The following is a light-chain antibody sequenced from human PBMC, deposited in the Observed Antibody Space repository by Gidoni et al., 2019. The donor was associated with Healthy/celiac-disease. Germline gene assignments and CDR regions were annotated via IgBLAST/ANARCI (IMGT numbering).Light chain of an antibody. CDR2: GAS. Sequence: EIVLTQSPGTLSLSPGERATLSCRASQSVSSNYLAWYQQKPGQAPRLLISGASSRATGPPDRFNGSGSGTDFTLTISRLEPEDFAVYYCQQYGSLVTFGGGTKVEIK. CDR3: QQYGSLVT. J-gene: IGKJ4*01. V-gene: IGKV3-20*01. CDR1: QSVSSNY.